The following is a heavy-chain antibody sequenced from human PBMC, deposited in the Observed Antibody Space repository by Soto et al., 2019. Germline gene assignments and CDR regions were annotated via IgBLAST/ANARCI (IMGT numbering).Heavy chain of an antibody. Sequence: QLQLQESGPGLVKPSETLSLTCTVSGGSISSSSYYWGWIRQPPGKGLEWIGSIYYSGSTYYNPSPKSRVPISVDTSKNQFSLKLSSVPAADTAVYYCARHAVRLLLYGGGLDYWGQGTLVTVSS. CDR3: ARHAVRLLLYGGGLDY. V-gene: IGHV4-39*01. CDR2: IYYSGST. J-gene: IGHJ4*02. CDR1: GGSISSSSYY. D-gene: IGHD2-15*01.